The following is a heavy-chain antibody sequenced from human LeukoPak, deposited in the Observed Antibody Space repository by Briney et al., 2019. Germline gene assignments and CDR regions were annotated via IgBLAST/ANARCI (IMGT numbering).Heavy chain of an antibody. V-gene: IGHV3-23*01. CDR1: GFTFRNYA. J-gene: IGHJ4*02. CDR2: ISGSGGDT. Sequence: GGSLRLSCAASGFTFRNYAMSWVRQAPGKGLEWVSAISGSGGDTYYADSVEGRFTISRHHSKNTLYLQMNSLRAEDTAVYYCAKGVRPFFYSSGSNLDYWGQGTLVTVSS. CDR3: AKGVRPFFYSSGSNLDY. D-gene: IGHD6-19*01.